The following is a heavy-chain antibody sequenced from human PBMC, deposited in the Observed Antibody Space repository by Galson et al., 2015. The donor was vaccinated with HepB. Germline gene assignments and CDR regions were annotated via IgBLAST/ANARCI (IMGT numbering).Heavy chain of an antibody. CDR2: IYTSGST. CDR3: AISSGSGILEL. CDR1: GGSISSGSYY. J-gene: IGHJ4*02. V-gene: IGHV4-61*02. Sequence: TLSLTCTVSGGSISSGSYYWSWIRQPAGKGLEWIGRIYTSGSTNYNPSLKSRVTMSVDTSKNQFSLKLSSVTAADTAVYYCAISSGSGILELWGQGTLVTVSS. D-gene: IGHD3-10*01.